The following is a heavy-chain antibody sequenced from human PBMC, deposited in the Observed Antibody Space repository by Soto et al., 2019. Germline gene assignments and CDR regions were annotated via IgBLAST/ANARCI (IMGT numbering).Heavy chain of an antibody. CDR2: IISSSSYT. D-gene: IGHD3-9*01. Sequence: GGSLRLSCAASGFTFSDYYMSWIRQAPGKGLEWVSYIISSSSYTNYADSVKGRFTISRDNAKNSLYLQMNSLRAEDTAVYYCARDSTYYDILTGYYASGWFDPWGQGTLVTVSS. CDR1: GFTFSDYY. J-gene: IGHJ5*02. CDR3: ARDSTYYDILTGYYASGWFDP. V-gene: IGHV3-11*06.